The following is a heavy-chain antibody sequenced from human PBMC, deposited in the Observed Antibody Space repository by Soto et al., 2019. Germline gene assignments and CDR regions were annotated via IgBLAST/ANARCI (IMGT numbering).Heavy chain of an antibody. J-gene: IGHJ5*02. CDR2: IYYSGST. CDR1: GGSISSGGYY. V-gene: IGHV4-31*03. CDR3: ARETKYCSGGSCYSAGDWFDP. Sequence: QVQLQESGPGLVKPSQTLSLTCTVSGGSISSGGYYWSWIRQHPGKGLEWIGYIYYSGSTYYNPSLKSRVTISVDTSKNQFSLKLISVTAADTAVYYCARETKYCSGGSCYSAGDWFDPWGQGTLVTVSS. D-gene: IGHD2-15*01.